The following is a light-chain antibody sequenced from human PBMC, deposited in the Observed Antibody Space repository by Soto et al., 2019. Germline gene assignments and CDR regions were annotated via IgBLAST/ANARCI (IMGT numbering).Light chain of an antibody. V-gene: IGKV3-15*01. CDR1: QSLNSN. Sequence: EPVMTQSPATLSVSPGGRATLSCRASQSLNSNLAWYQQKPGQAPRLLIDGASDRATGIPDRFSGSGYGTEFTLSISSLQSEDFAVYYCQQYNTWPWTFGQGTKVDI. CDR2: GAS. CDR3: QQYNTWPWT. J-gene: IGKJ1*01.